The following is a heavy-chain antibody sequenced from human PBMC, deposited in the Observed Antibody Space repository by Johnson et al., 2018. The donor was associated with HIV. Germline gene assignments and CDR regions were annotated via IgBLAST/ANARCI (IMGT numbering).Heavy chain of an antibody. CDR1: GFTFEDYA. CDR3: AKIQGDTVGYDAFDI. J-gene: IGHJ3*02. V-gene: IGHV3-9*01. D-gene: IGHD4-23*01. Sequence: VQLVESGGTLVQPDRSLRLSCASSGFTFEDYAMHWVRQGPGKGLEWVSGISWNSDTLVYADSVKGRFTISRDNAKNSLYLQMNSLRAEDTALYYCAKIQGDTVGYDAFDIWGQGTMVTVSS. CDR2: ISWNSDTL.